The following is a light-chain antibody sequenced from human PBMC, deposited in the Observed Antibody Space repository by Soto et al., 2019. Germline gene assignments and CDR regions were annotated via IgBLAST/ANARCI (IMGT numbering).Light chain of an antibody. V-gene: IGKV1-39*01. CDR2: GES. CDR3: QQSYSTPPT. Sequence: DIQMTQSPSSLSASVGDRVTITCRASQSITTYLNWYQQKPGKAPRLLIYGESSLQSGVPSRFSGSGFGTEFTLTISSLQPEDFATYYCQQSYSTPPTFGGGTKVEIK. J-gene: IGKJ4*01. CDR1: QSITTY.